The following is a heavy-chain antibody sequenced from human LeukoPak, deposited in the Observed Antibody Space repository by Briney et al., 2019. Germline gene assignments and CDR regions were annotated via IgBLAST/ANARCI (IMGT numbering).Heavy chain of an antibody. CDR2: ISYDGSNK. CDR1: GFTFSSYA. Sequence: GGSLRLSCAASGFTFSSYAMHWVRQAPGKGLEWVAVISYDGSNKYYADSVKGRFTISRDNSKNTLYLQMNSLRAEDTAVYYCARAPLKRGYSSGWYYYYYMDVWGKGTTVTVSS. D-gene: IGHD6-19*01. V-gene: IGHV3-30*04. CDR3: ARAPLKRGYSSGWYYYYYMDV. J-gene: IGHJ6*03.